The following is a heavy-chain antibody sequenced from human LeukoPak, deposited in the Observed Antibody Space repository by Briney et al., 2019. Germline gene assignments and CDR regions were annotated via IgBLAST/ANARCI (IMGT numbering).Heavy chain of an antibody. V-gene: IGHV1-18*01. D-gene: IGHD1-26*01. J-gene: IGHJ4*02. CDR1: GYTFTSYG. CDR2: ISAYNGNT. CDR3: ASFSGSYVRFDY. Sequence: ASVKVSCKASGYTFTSYGISWVRQAPGQGLEWMGWISAYNGNTNYAQKLQGRVTMTTDTSTSTPYMELRSLRSDDTAVYYCASFSGSYVRFDYWGQGTLVTVSS.